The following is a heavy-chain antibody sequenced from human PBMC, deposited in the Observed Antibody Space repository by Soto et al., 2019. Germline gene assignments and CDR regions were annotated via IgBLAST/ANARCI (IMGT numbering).Heavy chain of an antibody. V-gene: IGHV3-30*18. CDR1: GFTFSSYG. J-gene: IGHJ6*02. Sequence: GGSLRLSCAASGFTFSSYGMHWVRQAPGKGLEWVAVISYDGSNKYYADSVKGRFTISRDNSKNTLYLQMNSLRAEDTAVYYCAKKASVYLWSGYLNYYYGMDVWGQGTTVTVSS. D-gene: IGHD3-3*01. CDR3: AKKASVYLWSGYLNYYYGMDV. CDR2: ISYDGSNK.